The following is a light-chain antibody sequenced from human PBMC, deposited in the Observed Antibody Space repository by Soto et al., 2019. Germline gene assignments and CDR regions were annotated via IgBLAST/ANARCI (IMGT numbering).Light chain of an antibody. V-gene: IGKV1-5*03. CDR1: QRIGRW. J-gene: IGKJ1*01. CDR3: KRYNTFWS. CDR2: EAS. Sequence: DIQMTQSPSTLSASVGDTVTITCRASQRIGRWVAWYQQKPGKGPKLLIYEASSLESGVPSMFSGSGSGTEFTLTINSLQPDYFTIYYCKRYNTFWSIGQGSKV.